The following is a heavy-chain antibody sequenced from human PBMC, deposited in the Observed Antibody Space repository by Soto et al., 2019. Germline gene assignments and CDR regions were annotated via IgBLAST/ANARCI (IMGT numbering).Heavy chain of an antibody. CDR2: IYYSGST. V-gene: IGHV4-31*03. Sequence: QVQLQESGPGLVKPSQTLSLTCTVSGGSISSGGYYWSWIRQHPGKGLEWIGYIYYSGSTYYNPSLKSRVTISVDTSKNQFSLKLSSVTAADTAVYYCARDPMVRGVWDGMDVWGQGTTVTVSS. CDR3: ARDPMVRGVWDGMDV. D-gene: IGHD3-10*01. J-gene: IGHJ6*02. CDR1: GGSISSGGYY.